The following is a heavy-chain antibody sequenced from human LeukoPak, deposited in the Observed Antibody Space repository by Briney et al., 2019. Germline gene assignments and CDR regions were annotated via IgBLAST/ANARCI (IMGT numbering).Heavy chain of an antibody. CDR3: ARDRGDILTGYYIPDAFDI. CDR2: IWYDGSNK. Sequence: GGSLRLSCAVSGFTFSSYGMHWVRQAPGKGLEWVAVIWYDGSNKYYADSVKGRSTISRDNSKNTLYLQMNSLRAEDTAVYYCARDRGDILTGYYIPDAFDIWGQGTMVTVSS. D-gene: IGHD3-9*01. V-gene: IGHV3-33*01. J-gene: IGHJ3*02. CDR1: GFTFSSYG.